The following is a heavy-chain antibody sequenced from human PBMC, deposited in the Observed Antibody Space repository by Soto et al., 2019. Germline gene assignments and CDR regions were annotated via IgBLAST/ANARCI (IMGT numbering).Heavy chain of an antibody. CDR3: AKGGIAVAEYYYDY. V-gene: IGHV4-59*01. CDR1: GGSISSYY. CDR2: IYYSGST. D-gene: IGHD6-19*01. J-gene: IGHJ4*02. Sequence: SETLSLTCTVSGGSISSYYWSWIRQPPGKGLEWIGYIYYSGSTNYNPSLKSRVTISVDTSKNQFSLKLSSVTAADTAVYYCAKGGIAVAEYYYDYWSQGTLVTVSS.